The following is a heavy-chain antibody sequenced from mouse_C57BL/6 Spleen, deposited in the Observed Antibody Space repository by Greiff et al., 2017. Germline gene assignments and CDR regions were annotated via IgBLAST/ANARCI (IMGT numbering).Heavy chain of an antibody. CDR2: INPSSGYT. V-gene: IGHV1-7*01. J-gene: IGHJ4*01. Sequence: QVQLQQSGAELAKPGASVKLSCKASGYTFTSYWMHWVKQRPGQGLEWIGYINPSSGYTKYNQKFKDKATLTADKSSSTAYMQLSSLTYEDSAVYYCARLINLYNYEEGYAMEDWGKGTSVTVAS. CDR1: GYTFTSYW. D-gene: IGHD2-12*01. CDR3: ARLINLYNYEEGYAMED.